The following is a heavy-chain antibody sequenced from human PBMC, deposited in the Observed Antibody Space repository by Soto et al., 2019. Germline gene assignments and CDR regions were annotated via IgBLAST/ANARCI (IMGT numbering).Heavy chain of an antibody. D-gene: IGHD3-22*01. V-gene: IGHV4-30-2*01. CDR2: IYHSGST. CDR1: GGSISSGGYS. Sequence: PSETLSLTCAVSGGSISSGGYSWSWIRQPPGKGLEWIGYIYHSGSTYYNLSLKSRVTISVDRSKNQFSLKLSSVTAADTAVYYCASFSSDYFDYWGQGTLVTVSS. CDR3: ASFSSDYFDY. J-gene: IGHJ4*02.